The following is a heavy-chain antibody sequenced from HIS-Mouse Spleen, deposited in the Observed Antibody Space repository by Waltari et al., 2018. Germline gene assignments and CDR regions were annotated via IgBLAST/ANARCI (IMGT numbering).Heavy chain of an antibody. J-gene: IGHJ2*01. V-gene: IGHV4-39*07. CDR2: IDSRGGN. D-gene: IGHD6-13*01. Sequence: QLQLQESGPGLVKPSETLSLTCTVSGGSISSSSYYWGWIRQPPGKGLEWIGSIDSRGGNYYNPARKSRVTISVDTSQNQFSLKLSSVTAADTAVYYCAREIPYSSSWYDWYFDLWGRGTLVTVSS. CDR3: AREIPYSSSWYDWYFDL. CDR1: GGSISSSSYY.